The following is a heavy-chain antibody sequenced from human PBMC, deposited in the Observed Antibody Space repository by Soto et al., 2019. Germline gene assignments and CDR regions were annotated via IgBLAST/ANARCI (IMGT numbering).Heavy chain of an antibody. CDR1: GFTADDYA. Sequence: EVQLVESGGGLVQPGRSLRLSCVASGFTADDYAMHWVRQAPGKGLEWVSGISSNSDTIDYAGSVKGRFTISRDNAKNSLFMEMNSLRPQETALYYCAKDMKWGGMTTIHYFDSWGQGTLVTVSS. J-gene: IGHJ4*02. CDR2: ISSNSDTI. CDR3: AKDMKWGGMTTIHYFDS. D-gene: IGHD4-17*01. V-gene: IGHV3-9*02.